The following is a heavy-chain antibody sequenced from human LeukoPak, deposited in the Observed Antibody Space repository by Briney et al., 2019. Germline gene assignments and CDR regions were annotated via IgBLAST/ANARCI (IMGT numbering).Heavy chain of an antibody. CDR1: GGSISGNY. J-gene: IGHJ4*02. CDR2: IYYSGST. CDR3: ARHPLEGFDY. V-gene: IGHV4-59*08. Sequence: SETLSLTCTVSGGSISGNYWSWIRQPPGKGLEWIGSIYYSGSTYYNPSLKSRVTISVDSSKNQFSLKLSSVTAADTAVYSCARHPLEGFDYWGQGTLVTVSS.